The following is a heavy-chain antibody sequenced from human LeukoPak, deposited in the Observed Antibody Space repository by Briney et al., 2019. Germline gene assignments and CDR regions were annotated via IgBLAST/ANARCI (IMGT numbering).Heavy chain of an antibody. V-gene: IGHV1-2*02. CDR2: INPNSGGT. CDR1: GYTFTSYG. J-gene: IGHJ1*01. D-gene: IGHD1-26*01. CDR3: ARCVVGARGYFQH. Sequence: ASVKVSCKASGYTFTSYGISWVRQAPGQGLEWMGWINPNSGGTNYAQKFQGRVTMTRDTSISTAYMELSRLRSDDTAVYYCARCVVGARGYFQHWGQGTLVTVSS.